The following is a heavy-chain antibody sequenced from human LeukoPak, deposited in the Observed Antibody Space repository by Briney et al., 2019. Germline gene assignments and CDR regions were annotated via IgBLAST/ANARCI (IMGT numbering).Heavy chain of an antibody. D-gene: IGHD3-22*01. CDR2: FDPEDGET. CDR3: ATRVYYDSTNWFHP. J-gene: IGHJ5*02. Sequence: ASVKVSCKVSGYTLTELSMHWVRQAPGKGLEWMGGFDPEDGETIYAQKFQGRVTMTEDTSTDTAYMELSSLRSEDTAVYYCATRVYYDSTNWFHPWGQGTLVTVSS. CDR1: GYTLTELS. V-gene: IGHV1-24*01.